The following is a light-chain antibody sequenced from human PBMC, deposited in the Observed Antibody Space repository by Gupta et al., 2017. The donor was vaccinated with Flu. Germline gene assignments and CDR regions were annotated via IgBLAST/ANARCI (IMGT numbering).Light chain of an antibody. CDR3: QVWDSTSDPPPVV. CDR1: NIGRKN. Sequence: SYALTQPPSVSVAPGRTARITCGGGNIGRKNVHWYQQKPGQAPVLVVYDDSDRPSGIPERFSGSNSGNTATLTISGVEVGDEADYYCQVWDSTSDPPPVVFGGGTKLTVL. V-gene: IGLV3-21*03. J-gene: IGLJ2*01. CDR2: DDS.